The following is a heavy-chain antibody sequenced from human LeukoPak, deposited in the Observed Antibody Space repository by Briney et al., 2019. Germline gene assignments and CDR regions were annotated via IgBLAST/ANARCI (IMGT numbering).Heavy chain of an antibody. CDR2: ISSSSSYI. CDR1: GFTFSSYS. D-gene: IGHD6-19*01. V-gene: IGHV3-21*01. Sequence: GGSLRLSCAASGFTFSSYSMNWVRQAPGKGLEWVSSISSSSSYIYYADSVKGRFTISRDNAKNSLYLQMNSLRAEDTAVYYCARERSGWYERWLAYWGQGTLVTVSS. CDR3: ARERSGWYERWLAY. J-gene: IGHJ4*02.